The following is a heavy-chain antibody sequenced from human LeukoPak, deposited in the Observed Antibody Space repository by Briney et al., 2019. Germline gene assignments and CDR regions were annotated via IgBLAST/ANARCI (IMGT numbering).Heavy chain of an antibody. D-gene: IGHD1-1*01. V-gene: IGHV3-30-3*01. Sequence: GGSLRLSCAASGFTFSSYAMHWVRQAPGKGLEWVAVISYDGSNKYYADSVKGRFTISRDNSKNTLYLQMNSLRAEDTAVYYCARYDARYGMDVWGQGTTVTVSS. CDR3: ARYDARYGMDV. CDR1: GFTFSSYA. J-gene: IGHJ6*02. CDR2: ISYDGSNK.